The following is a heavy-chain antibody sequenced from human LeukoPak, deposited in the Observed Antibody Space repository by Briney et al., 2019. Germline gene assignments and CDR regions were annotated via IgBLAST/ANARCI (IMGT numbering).Heavy chain of an antibody. CDR2: ISSGGSTI. Sequence: GGSLRLSCAASGFTFYSYSMNWVRQAPGKGLEWVSYISSGGSTIYYADSMKGRFTIFRDSAKNSLSLQMNSLRDEDTAIYYCVRGDQEASEPALDYWGQGTLVTVSS. J-gene: IGHJ4*02. D-gene: IGHD1-14*01. CDR1: GFTFYSYS. V-gene: IGHV3-48*02. CDR3: VRGDQEASEPALDY.